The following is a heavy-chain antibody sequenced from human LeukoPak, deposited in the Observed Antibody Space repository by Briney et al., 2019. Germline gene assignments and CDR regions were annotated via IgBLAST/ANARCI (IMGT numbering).Heavy chain of an antibody. J-gene: IGHJ2*01. CDR3: ARVESFAKGYFDL. CDR1: GGSISSSDYY. CDR2: IYYSGST. V-gene: IGHV4-31*03. Sequence: SEALTLTCTVSGGSISSSDYYWSWIRQHPGKGLEWIGYIYYSGSTYYNPSLKSRITISVDTSKNQFSLKLSSVTAADTAVYYCARVESFAKGYFDLWGRGTLVTVSS.